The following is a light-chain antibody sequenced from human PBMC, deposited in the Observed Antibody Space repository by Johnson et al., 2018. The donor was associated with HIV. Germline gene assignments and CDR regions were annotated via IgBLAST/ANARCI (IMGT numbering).Light chain of an antibody. CDR3: GTWDSSLSSGRGV. CDR2: DND. CDR1: DSNIGNNY. V-gene: IGLV1-51*01. J-gene: IGLJ1*01. Sequence: QSVLTQPPSVSAAPGQKVTISCFGSDSNIGNNYVSWYQQVPGTAPKLLIYDNDKRPSGIPDRFSGSKSGTSATLGITGLQTGDEADYYCGTWDSSLSSGRGVFGTGTKVTVL.